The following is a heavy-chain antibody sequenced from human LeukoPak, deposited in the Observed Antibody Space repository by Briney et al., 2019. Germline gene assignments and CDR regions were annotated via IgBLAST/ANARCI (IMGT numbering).Heavy chain of an antibody. Sequence: GGSLRLSCAASGFTFSSHSMNWVRQAPGKGLEWVSSISSSSSYIYYADSVKGRFTISRDNAKNSLYLQMNSLRAEDTAVYYCARDRVAAAGTPLDYWGQGTLVTVSS. J-gene: IGHJ4*02. CDR1: GFTFSSHS. D-gene: IGHD6-13*01. V-gene: IGHV3-21*01. CDR2: ISSSSSYI. CDR3: ARDRVAAAGTPLDY.